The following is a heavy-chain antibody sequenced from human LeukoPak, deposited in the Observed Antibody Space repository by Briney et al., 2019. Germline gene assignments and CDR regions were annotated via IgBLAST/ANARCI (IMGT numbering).Heavy chain of an antibody. CDR1: GFTFSTFW. J-gene: IGHJ4*02. Sequence: PGGSLRLSCAASGFTFSTFWMSWVRQAPGKGLEWVANIKTDGRKTYYQGSVKGRFTISRDNAKNSLYLQMNSLRAEDTAVYYCARLPYCTGGVCYSFVNWGQGTLVTVSS. D-gene: IGHD2-8*02. V-gene: IGHV3-7*01. CDR2: IKTDGRKT. CDR3: ARLPYCTGGVCYSFVN.